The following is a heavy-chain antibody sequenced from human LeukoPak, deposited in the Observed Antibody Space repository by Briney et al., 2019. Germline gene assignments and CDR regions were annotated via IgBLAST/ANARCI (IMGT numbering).Heavy chain of an antibody. D-gene: IGHD5-18*01. CDR2: IIPIFGTA. J-gene: IGHJ6*03. Sequence: AASVKVSCKASGGTFSSYAISWVRQAPGQGLEWMGGIIPIFGTANYAQKFQGRVTITADESTSTAYMELSGLRSEDTAVYYCAGRIQLWEDYYCYYMDVWGKGTTVTISS. CDR3: AGRIQLWEDYYCYYMDV. V-gene: IGHV1-69*13. CDR1: GGTFSSYA.